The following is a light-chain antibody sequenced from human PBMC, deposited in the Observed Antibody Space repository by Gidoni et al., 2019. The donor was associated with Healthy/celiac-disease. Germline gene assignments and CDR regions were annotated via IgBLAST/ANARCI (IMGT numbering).Light chain of an antibody. CDR2: SAS. J-gene: IGKJ1*01. V-gene: IGKV3-20*01. CDR3: QQYGSTPPRT. Sequence: EIVLTQSPGTLSLSPGERATLSCRASQSVSSSYLAWYQQKPGQAPRHLIYSASSRATGIPDRFSGSGSGTDFTLTISRLEPEDFAVYYCQQYGSTPPRTFGQGTKVEIK. CDR1: QSVSSSY.